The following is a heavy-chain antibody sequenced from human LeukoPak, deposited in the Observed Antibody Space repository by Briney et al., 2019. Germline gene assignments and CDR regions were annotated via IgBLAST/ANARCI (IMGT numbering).Heavy chain of an antibody. CDR3: AKKGGWYYFDY. V-gene: IGHV3-23*01. J-gene: IGHJ4*02. Sequence: GGSLRLSCAASGFTFSGYAMSWVRQAPGKGLEWVSGISGSGGSTFYADSVKGRFTISRDNSKNTLYLQMNSLRAEDTAVYYCAKKGGWYYFDYWGQGTLVTVSS. CDR2: ISGSGGST. CDR1: GFTFSGYA. D-gene: IGHD6-19*01.